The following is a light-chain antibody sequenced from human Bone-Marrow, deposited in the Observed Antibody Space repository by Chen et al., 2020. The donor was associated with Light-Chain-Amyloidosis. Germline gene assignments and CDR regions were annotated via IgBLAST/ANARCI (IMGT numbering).Light chain of an antibody. CDR3: QQYRTSPHT. CDR2: GSS. CDR1: QTISSNY. Sequence: EIVLTQSPGTLSLSPGEGANLSCRASQTISSNYLTWYQQKFGQAPRLLIYGSSSRATGIPDRFTGSGSGTDFTLTINRLEPGDFARYYCQQYRTSPHTFGGGTKVESK. V-gene: IGKV3-20*01. J-gene: IGKJ4*01.